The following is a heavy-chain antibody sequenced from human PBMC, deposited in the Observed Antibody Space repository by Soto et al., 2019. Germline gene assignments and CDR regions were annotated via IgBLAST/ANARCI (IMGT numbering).Heavy chain of an antibody. CDR3: ARDLGYALPDY. CDR1: GYTFTSYS. V-gene: IGHV1-3*01. Sequence: ASVKASSKASGYTFTSYSMSWVRQAPGQRLEWMGWINAGNGNTKYSQKFQGRVTITRDTSASTAYMELSSLRSEDTAVYYCARDLGYALPDYWGQGTLVTVSS. D-gene: IGHD2-15*01. CDR2: INAGNGNT. J-gene: IGHJ4*02.